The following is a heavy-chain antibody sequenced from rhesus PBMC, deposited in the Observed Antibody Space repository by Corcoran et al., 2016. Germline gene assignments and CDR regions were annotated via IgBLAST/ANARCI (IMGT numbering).Heavy chain of an antibody. J-gene: IGHJ3*01. Sequence: EVQLAESGGGLVQPGGSLSLSCAASGCTFSHYWLSGARQPPGTGLDWVGRIKNKADGGAAAYAESVIDRFTITRDDSKNTLYLQMHSLKTEDTAVYYCTRGYFDAFDYWGQGLRVTVSS. CDR3: TRGYFDAFDY. CDR1: GCTFSHYW. V-gene: IGHV3-16*02. CDR2: IKNKADGGAA. D-gene: IGHD2-2*01.